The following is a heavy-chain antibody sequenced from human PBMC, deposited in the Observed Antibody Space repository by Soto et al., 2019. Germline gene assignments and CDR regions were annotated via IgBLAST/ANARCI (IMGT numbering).Heavy chain of an antibody. Sequence: QVQLVESGGGVVQPGRSLRLSCAGSGYDFGSHGIHWVRQAPGRGLEWLAVVWFDGSKEYYADSVKGRFTVSKDNSINTAYLQINSLRVDDTAVYYCARTIGYRADCWGQGTLVSVSS. V-gene: IGHV3-33*01. J-gene: IGHJ4*02. CDR1: GYDFGSHG. CDR2: VWFDGSKE. CDR3: ARTIGYRADC. D-gene: IGHD3-16*02.